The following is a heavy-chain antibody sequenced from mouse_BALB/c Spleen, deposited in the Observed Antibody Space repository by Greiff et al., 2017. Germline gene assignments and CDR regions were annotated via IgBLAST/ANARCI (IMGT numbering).Heavy chain of an antibody. CDR1: GFSLTSYG. CDR2: IWSGGST. J-gene: IGHJ4*01. D-gene: IGHD1-1*01. V-gene: IGHV2-2*02. CDR3: ARDPEYYDSRHSSPGYYAMDY. Sequence: QVQLKESGPGLVQPSQSLSITCTVSGFSLTSYGVHWVRQSPGKGLEWLGVIWSGGSTDYNAAFISRLSISKDNSKSQVFFKKTSLQANDTAIYYCARDPEYYDSRHSSPGYYAMDYWGQGTSVTVSS.